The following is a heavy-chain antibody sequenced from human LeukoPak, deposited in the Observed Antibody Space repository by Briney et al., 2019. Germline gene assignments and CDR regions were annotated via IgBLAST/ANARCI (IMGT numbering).Heavy chain of an antibody. CDR3: ARARREWKIDTFDM. CDR2: IYHSGKT. Sequence: SETLSLTCSVSGGSINNRDYYWGWIRQPPGKGLEWIGSIYHSGKTYYNPSLKSRVTISVDTSKNQFSLKLSSVTAADTAVYYCARARREWKIDTFDMWGQGTMVTVSS. D-gene: IGHD3-3*01. V-gene: IGHV4-39*07. CDR1: GGSINNRDYY. J-gene: IGHJ3*02.